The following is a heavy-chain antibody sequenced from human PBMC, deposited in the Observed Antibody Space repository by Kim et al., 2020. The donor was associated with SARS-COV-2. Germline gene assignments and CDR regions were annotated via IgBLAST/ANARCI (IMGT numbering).Heavy chain of an antibody. D-gene: IGHD6-13*01. Sequence: DSVKGRFTISRDNAKNSLYRQMNSLRAEDTAVYYCARVDIAAAGTWWFDPWGQGTLVTVSS. J-gene: IGHJ5*02. CDR3: ARVDIAAAGTWWFDP. V-gene: IGHV3-21*01.